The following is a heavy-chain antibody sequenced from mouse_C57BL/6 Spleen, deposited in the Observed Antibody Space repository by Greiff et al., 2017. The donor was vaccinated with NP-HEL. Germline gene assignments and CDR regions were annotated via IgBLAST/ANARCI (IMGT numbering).Heavy chain of an antibody. CDR2: IWSDGST. J-gene: IGHJ1*03. Sequence: VQRVESGPGLVAPSQCLSITCTVSGFSLTSYGVHWVRQPPGKGLEWLVVIWSDGSTTYNSALKSRLSISKDNSKIQVFLKMNSLQTDDTAMYYCARFHGSRGGYVDVWGTGTTVTVSS. CDR3: ARFHGSRGGYVDV. D-gene: IGHD1-1*01. CDR1: GFSLTSYG. V-gene: IGHV2-6*03.